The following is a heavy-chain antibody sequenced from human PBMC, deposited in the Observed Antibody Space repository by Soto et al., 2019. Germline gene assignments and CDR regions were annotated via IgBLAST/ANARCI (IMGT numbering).Heavy chain of an antibody. V-gene: IGHV4-39*01. CDR2: IYYSGST. CDR1: GGSISSSSYY. D-gene: IGHD3-16*01. Sequence: SETLSLTCTVSGGSISSSSYYWGWIRQPPGKGLEWIGSIYYSGSTYYNPSLKSRVTISVDTSKNQFSLKLSSVTAADTAVYYCASLITDYYYGMDVSGQGTTVTVSS. J-gene: IGHJ6*02. CDR3: ASLITDYYYGMDV.